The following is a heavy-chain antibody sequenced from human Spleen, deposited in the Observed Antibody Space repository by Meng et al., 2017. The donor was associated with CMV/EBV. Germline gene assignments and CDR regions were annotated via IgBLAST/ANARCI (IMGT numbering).Heavy chain of an antibody. J-gene: IGHJ5*02. Sequence: SYAVPWAPRAPGRGLEWMEGIIPVFCTANYAQKFRGRVTITTDESTSTGYMELSSLRSEDTAVYYCARVNYCSSSSCYWGWFDPWGQGTLVTVSS. CDR3: ARVNYCSSSSCYWGWFDP. V-gene: IGHV1-69*05. D-gene: IGHD2-2*01. CDR1: SYA. CDR2: IIPVFCTA.